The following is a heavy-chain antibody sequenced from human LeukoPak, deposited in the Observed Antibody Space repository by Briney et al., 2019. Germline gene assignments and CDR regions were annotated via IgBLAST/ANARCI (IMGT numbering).Heavy chain of an antibody. V-gene: IGHV4-28*01. CDR3: ASSSSSWYRADY. CDR2: IYHSGTT. D-gene: IGHD6-13*01. J-gene: IGHJ3*01. CDR1: GYSITSSSW. Sequence: SETLSLTCAVSGYSITSSSWWGWIRQPPGKGLEWIGYIYHSGTTYYNPSLQSRVTMSVDTSKNQFSLKLSSVTAVDTAVYYCASSSSSWYRADYWGQGTMVTVSS.